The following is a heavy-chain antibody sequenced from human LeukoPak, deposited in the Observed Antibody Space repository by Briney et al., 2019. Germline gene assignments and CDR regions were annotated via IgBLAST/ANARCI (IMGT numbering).Heavy chain of an antibody. J-gene: IGHJ6*02. D-gene: IGHD4-17*01. CDR3: ARELRALYYGMDV. Sequence: GGSLRLSCAASGFTFSSYEMNWVRQAPGKGLEWVSYVSSSGSTIYYADSVKGRFTISRDNAKNSLYLQMNSLRAEDTAVYYCARELRALYYGMDVWGQGTTVTVSS. V-gene: IGHV3-48*03. CDR2: VSSSGSTI. CDR1: GFTFSSYE.